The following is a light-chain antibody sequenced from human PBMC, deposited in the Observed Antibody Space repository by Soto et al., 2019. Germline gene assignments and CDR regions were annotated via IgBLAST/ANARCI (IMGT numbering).Light chain of an antibody. CDR3: QQYGSSPPWT. V-gene: IGKV3-20*01. CDR1: QSVSSK. J-gene: IGKJ1*01. CDR2: EAS. Sequence: EIVMTQSPATLSVSPGEGATLSCRASQSVSSKLAWYQQKPGQAPRLLIYEASSRATGIPDRFSGSGSGTDFTLTISRLEPEDFAVYYCQQYGSSPPWTFGQGTKVDIK.